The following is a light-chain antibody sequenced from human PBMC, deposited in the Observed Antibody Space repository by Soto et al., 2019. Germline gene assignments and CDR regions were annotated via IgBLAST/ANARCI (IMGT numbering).Light chain of an antibody. CDR1: QSVSSSY. CDR3: QQYGSSPGT. V-gene: IGKV3-20*01. CDR2: GAS. J-gene: IGKJ1*01. Sequence: EIVLTQSPGTRSLSPGERATLSCRASQSVSSSYLAWYQQKPGQAPRLLIYGASSSATGIPDRFSGSGSGTGFTLTISTLEPEDFTVYYCQQYGSSPGTFGQGTKVE.